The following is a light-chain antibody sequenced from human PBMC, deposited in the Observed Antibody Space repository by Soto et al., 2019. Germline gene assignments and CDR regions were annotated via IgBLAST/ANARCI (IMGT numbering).Light chain of an antibody. CDR2: LGS. J-gene: IGKJ2*01. Sequence: EIVMTQSPPSLTVTPGEPASISCRSSQRLLHSNGNIFLDWYLQKPGQSPQLLIYLGSNRASGVPDRVTGSEAGTDFTLKISRVEPEDVGVYYCMQALQTPYTFGQGTKLEIK. V-gene: IGKV2-28*01. CDR3: MQALQTPYT. CDR1: QRLLHSNGNIF.